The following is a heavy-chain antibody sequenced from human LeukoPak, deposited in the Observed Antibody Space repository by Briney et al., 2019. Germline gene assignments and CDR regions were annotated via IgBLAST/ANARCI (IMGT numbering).Heavy chain of an antibody. Sequence: ASVKVSCKASGGTFSSYAISWVRQAPGQGLEWMGRIIPILGIANYAQKFQGRLTITADKSTSTAYMELSSLRSEDTAVYYCARGEHPSFYYYYGMDVWGQGTTVTVSS. V-gene: IGHV1-69*04. CDR1: GGTFSSYA. J-gene: IGHJ6*02. CDR2: IIPILGIA. D-gene: IGHD1-26*01. CDR3: ARGEHPSFYYYYGMDV.